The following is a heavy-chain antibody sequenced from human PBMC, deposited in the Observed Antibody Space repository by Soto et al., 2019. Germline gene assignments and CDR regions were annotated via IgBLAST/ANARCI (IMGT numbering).Heavy chain of an antibody. J-gene: IGHJ5*02. Sequence: SETLSLTCTVSGGSISSSSYYWGWIRQPPGRGLEWIGSIYYSGSTYYNPSLKSRVTISVDTSKNQFSLKLSSVTAADTAVYYCARLSPYYDFWSGFRNTYNWFDPWGQGTLVTVSS. CDR2: IYYSGST. CDR1: GGSISSSSYY. D-gene: IGHD3-3*01. V-gene: IGHV4-39*01. CDR3: ARLSPYYDFWSGFRNTYNWFDP.